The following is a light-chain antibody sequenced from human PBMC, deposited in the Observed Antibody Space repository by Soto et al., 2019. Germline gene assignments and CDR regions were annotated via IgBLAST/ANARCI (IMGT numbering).Light chain of an antibody. CDR2: KDN. J-gene: IGLJ2*01. CDR1: NIGSKN. Sequence: SYELTQPLSVSVAPGQTARITCGGNNIGSKNVHWYQQKPGQAPVLVIYKDNNRPSGIPVRFSGSNSGNTATLTISRAQVGDEADYYCQVWDTNTVIFGGGTKLTVL. CDR3: QVWDTNTVI. V-gene: IGLV3-9*01.